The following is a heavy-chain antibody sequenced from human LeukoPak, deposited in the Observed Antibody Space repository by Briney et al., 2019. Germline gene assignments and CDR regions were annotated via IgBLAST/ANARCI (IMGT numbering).Heavy chain of an antibody. CDR2: FDSEDGET. V-gene: IGHV1-24*01. CDR3: ATALASQPDSSGYYYLPDY. J-gene: IGHJ4*02. D-gene: IGHD3-22*01. CDR1: GYTLTELS. Sequence: GSVKVSCKVSGYTLTELSMHWVRQAPGKGLEWMGGFDSEDGETIYAQKFQGRVTMTEDTSTDTAYMELSSLRSEDTAVYYCATALASQPDSSGYYYLPDYWGQGTLVTVSS.